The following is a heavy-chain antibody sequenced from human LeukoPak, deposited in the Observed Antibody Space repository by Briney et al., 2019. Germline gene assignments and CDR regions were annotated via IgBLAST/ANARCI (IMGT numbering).Heavy chain of an antibody. CDR1: GGPISSGSYY. V-gene: IGHV4-61*02. D-gene: IGHD5-18*01. J-gene: IGHJ4*02. CDR2: IYTSGST. Sequence: SQTLSLTCTVSGGPISSGSYYWSWIRQPAGKGLEWIGRIYTSGSTNYNPSLKSRVTISVDTSKNQFSLKLSSVTAADTAVYYCARNGGVDTAMVPVFDYWGQGTLVTVSS. CDR3: ARNGGVDTAMVPVFDY.